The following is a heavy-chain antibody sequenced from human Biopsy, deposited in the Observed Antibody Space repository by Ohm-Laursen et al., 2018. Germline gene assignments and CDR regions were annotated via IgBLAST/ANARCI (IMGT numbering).Heavy chain of an antibody. CDR2: IAERSTYI. CDR1: GFTFDDFA. J-gene: IGHJ4*02. Sequence: SLRLSCSAPGFTFDDFAMHWVRQAPGKGLEWVSSIAERSTYISYADSVKGRFTISRDNAQNSLYLQMNNLRVKDTAVYYCARERGRKSIAATDYWGQGVLVTVSS. D-gene: IGHD6-6*01. CDR3: ARERGRKSIAATDY. V-gene: IGHV3-21*06.